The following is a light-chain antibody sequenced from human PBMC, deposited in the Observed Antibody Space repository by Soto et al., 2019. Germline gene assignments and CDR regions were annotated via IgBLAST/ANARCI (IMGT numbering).Light chain of an antibody. J-gene: IGKJ1*01. CDR2: GAS. V-gene: IGKV3-20*01. Sequence: EIVMTPSPATLSVSPGERATLSCRASHSVSSYLAWYQQKPGQAPRLLIYGASRRATGIPDRFSGSGFGTDFTLTISRLESDDFAVYYCHQYGNSPWTFGQGTKVDIK. CDR3: HQYGNSPWT. CDR1: HSVSSY.